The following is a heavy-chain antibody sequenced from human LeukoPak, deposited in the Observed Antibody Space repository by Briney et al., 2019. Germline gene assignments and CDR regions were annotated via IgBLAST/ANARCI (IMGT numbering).Heavy chain of an antibody. J-gene: IGHJ4*02. CDR1: GGSISSSSYY. V-gene: IGHV4-39*07. D-gene: IGHD3-10*01. CDR3: ARVEYYGSGSYPSVDWYFDY. Sequence: ASETLSLTCTVSGGSISSSSYYWGWIHQPPGKGLEWIGSIYYSGSTYYNPSLKSRVTISVDTSKNQFSLKLSSVTAADTAVYYCARVEYYGSGSYPSVDWYFDYWGQGTLVTVSS. CDR2: IYYSGST.